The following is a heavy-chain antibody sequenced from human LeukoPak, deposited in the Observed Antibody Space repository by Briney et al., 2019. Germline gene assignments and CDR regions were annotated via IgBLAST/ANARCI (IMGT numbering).Heavy chain of an antibody. CDR1: GGPISSYY. Sequence: SETLSLTCTVSGGPISSYYWSWIRQPAGKGLEWIGRIYTSGSTNYNPSLKSRVTMSVDTSKNQFSLKLSSVTAADTAVYYCARDDYYDSSGYYSDAFDIWGQGTMVTVSS. CDR3: ARDDYYDSSGYYSDAFDI. J-gene: IGHJ3*02. D-gene: IGHD3-22*01. CDR2: IYTSGST. V-gene: IGHV4-4*07.